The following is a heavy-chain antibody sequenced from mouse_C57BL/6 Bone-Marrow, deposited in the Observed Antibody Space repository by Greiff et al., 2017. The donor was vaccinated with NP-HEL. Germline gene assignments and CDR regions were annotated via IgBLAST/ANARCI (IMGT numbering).Heavy chain of an antibody. Sequence: VQLQQSGAELVRPGASVKLSCTASGFNFKDDYMHWVKQRPEQGLEWIGWIDPENGDTEYASKFQGKATITADTSSNTAYLQLSSLTSEDTAVYYCTTWGLWLRRFAYWGQGTLVTVSA. D-gene: IGHD2-2*01. CDR3: TTWGLWLRRFAY. CDR2: IDPENGDT. CDR1: GFNFKDDY. V-gene: IGHV14-4*01. J-gene: IGHJ3*01.